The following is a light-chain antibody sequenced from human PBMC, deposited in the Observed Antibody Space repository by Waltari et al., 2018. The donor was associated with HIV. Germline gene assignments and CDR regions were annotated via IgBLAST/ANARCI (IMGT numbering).Light chain of an antibody. CDR1: TSDVGGYAS. CDR2: EVI. V-gene: IGLV2-11*01. Sequence: QSALTQPRSVSGSPGQSVTISCTGTTSDVGGYASVSWYLQHPGKVPKLIIYEVIKRPSGVPDRFSGSKSGNTASLTISGLQTEDEADYFCCSYAGTYTYVLFGGGTKLTVL. J-gene: IGLJ3*02. CDR3: CSYAGTYTYVL.